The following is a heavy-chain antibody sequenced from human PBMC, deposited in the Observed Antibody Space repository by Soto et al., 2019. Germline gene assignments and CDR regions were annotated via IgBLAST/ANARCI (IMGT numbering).Heavy chain of an antibody. Sequence: QVQLQQWDAGLLKPSETLSLTCAVYGGSFSGYYWSWIRQPPGKGLEWIGEINHSGSTNYNPSLKSRVTISVDTSKNQFSLKLSSVTAADTAVYYCARGPPPWFDPWGQGTLVTVSS. CDR3: ARGPPPWFDP. V-gene: IGHV4-34*01. J-gene: IGHJ5*02. CDR2: INHSGST. CDR1: GGSFSGYY.